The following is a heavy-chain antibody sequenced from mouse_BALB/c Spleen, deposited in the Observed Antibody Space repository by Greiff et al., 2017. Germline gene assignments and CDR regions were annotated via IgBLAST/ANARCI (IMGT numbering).Heavy chain of an antibody. D-gene: IGHD1-1*01. V-gene: IGHV14-3*02. CDR3: AAPVRVVSPYYAMDY. J-gene: IGHJ4*01. CDR1: GFNIKDTY. Sequence: EVQLQESGAELVKPGASVKLSCTASGFNIKDTYMHWVKQRPEQGLEWIGRIDPANGNTKYDPKFQGKATITADTSSNTAYLQLSSLTSEDTAVYYCAAPVRVVSPYYAMDYWGQGTSVTVSS. CDR2: IDPANGNT.